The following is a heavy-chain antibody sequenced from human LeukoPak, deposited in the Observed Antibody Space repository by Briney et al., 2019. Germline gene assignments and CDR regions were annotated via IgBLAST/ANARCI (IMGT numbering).Heavy chain of an antibody. V-gene: IGHV3-30*18. D-gene: IGHD5-18*01. Sequence: GRSLRPSCTASGFTFSSYGMHWVRQAPGKGLEWVAIVSYGGSDKYYADSVKGRFTISRDNSENTLYLQMNSLRAEDTAVYYCAKTPRRYSFGSDEYLHHWGQGTLVTVSS. CDR3: AKTPRRYSFGSDEYLHH. CDR2: VSYGGSDK. J-gene: IGHJ1*01. CDR1: GFTFSSYG.